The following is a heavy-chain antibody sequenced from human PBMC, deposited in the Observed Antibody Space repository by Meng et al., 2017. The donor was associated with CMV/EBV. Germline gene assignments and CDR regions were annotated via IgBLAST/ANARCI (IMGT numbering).Heavy chain of an antibody. D-gene: IGHD5-24*01. CDR1: GFTFSSYE. V-gene: IGHV3-48*03. Sequence: GGSLRLSSAASGFTFSSYEMNWVRQAPGKGLEWVSYISSSGSTIYYADSVEGRFTISRDNAKNSLYLQMNSLRAEDTAVYYCARGRGWLQPAVAFDIWGQGTMVTVSS. CDR3: ARGRGWLQPAVAFDI. CDR2: ISSSGSTI. J-gene: IGHJ3*02.